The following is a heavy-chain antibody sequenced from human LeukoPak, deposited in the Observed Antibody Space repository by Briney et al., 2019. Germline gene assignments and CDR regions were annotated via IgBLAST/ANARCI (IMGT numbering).Heavy chain of an antibody. V-gene: IGHV3-74*01. Sequence: GGSLRLSCAASGFTFSSYWMHWVRHAPGKGLVWVSRINSDGSSTSYADSVKGRFTIPRDNAKNTLYLQMNSLRAEDTAVYYCARVAYYYDSSGYYNFDYWGQGTLVTVSS. CDR2: INSDGSST. CDR1: GFTFSSYW. D-gene: IGHD3-22*01. CDR3: ARVAYYYDSSGYYNFDY. J-gene: IGHJ4*02.